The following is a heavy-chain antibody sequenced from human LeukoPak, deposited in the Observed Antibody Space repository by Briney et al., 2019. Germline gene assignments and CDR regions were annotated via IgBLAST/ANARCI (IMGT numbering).Heavy chain of an antibody. V-gene: IGHV1-8*03. CDR3: ARDSVTMIVVVFPDY. D-gene: IGHD3-22*01. J-gene: IGHJ4*02. CDR1: GYTFTSYD. CDR2: MNPNSGNT. Sequence: ASVKVSCKASGYTFTSYDINWVRQATGQGLEWMGWMNPNSGNTGYAQKFQGRVTITRNTSISTAYMELSSLRSEDTAVYYCARDSVTMIVVVFPDYWGQGTLVTVSS.